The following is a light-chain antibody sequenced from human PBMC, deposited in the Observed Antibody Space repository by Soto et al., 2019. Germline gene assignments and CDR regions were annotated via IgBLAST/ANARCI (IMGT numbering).Light chain of an antibody. V-gene: IGKV3-20*01. CDR1: QSVSSSY. CDR3: HQYGSSPQT. Sequence: EIVLTQSPGTLSLSPGERATLSCRASQSVSSSYLAWYQQKSGQAPRLLIYGASSRATGIPDRFSGSGSGTDFTLTISRLEPEDFAVFYCHQYGSSPQTFGQGTKVDIK. CDR2: GAS. J-gene: IGKJ1*01.